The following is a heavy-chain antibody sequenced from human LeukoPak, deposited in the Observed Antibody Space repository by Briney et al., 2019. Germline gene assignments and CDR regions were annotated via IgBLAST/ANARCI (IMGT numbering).Heavy chain of an antibody. CDR2: ISGSGGST. Sequence: QPGGSLRLSCAASGFTFSSYAMSWVRQAPGKGLGWVSAISGSGGSTYYADSVKGRFTISRDNSKNTLYLQMNSLRAEDTAVYYCAKDMMGSSWFSLDYWGQGTLVTVSS. D-gene: IGHD6-13*01. CDR1: GFTFSSYA. V-gene: IGHV3-23*01. CDR3: AKDMMGSSWFSLDY. J-gene: IGHJ4*02.